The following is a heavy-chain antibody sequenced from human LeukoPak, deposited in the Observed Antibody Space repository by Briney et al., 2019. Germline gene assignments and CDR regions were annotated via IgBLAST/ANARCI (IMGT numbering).Heavy chain of an antibody. D-gene: IGHD3-22*01. J-gene: IGHJ4*02. CDR3: AREYSSAMDFDY. V-gene: IGHV1-3*01. CDR1: GYTFTSYA. CDR2: INAGNGNT. Sequence: ASVTVSCTASGYTFTSYAMHWVRQAPGQRLEWMGWINAGNGNTKYSQKFQGRVTITRDTSASTAYMELSSLRSEDTAVYYCAREYSSAMDFDYWGQGTLVTVSS.